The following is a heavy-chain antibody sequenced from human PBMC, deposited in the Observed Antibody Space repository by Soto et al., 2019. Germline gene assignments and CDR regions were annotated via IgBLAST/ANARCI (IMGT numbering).Heavy chain of an antibody. Sequence: SETLSLTCAVYGGSFSGYYLSWIRQPPGKGLEWIGEINHSGSTNYNPSLKSRVTISVDTSKNQFSLKLSSVTAADTAVYYCARGVGDIVVVPATSQGYYYYMDVWGKGTTVTVSS. CDR3: ARGVGDIVVVPATSQGYYYYMDV. J-gene: IGHJ6*03. CDR1: GGSFSGYY. D-gene: IGHD2-2*01. CDR2: INHSGST. V-gene: IGHV4-34*01.